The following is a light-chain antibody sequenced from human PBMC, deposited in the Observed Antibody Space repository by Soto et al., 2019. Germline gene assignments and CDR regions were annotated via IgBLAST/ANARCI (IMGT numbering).Light chain of an antibody. V-gene: IGKV3-20*01. CDR2: GTS. J-gene: IGKJ1*01. CDR1: QGIGDT. Sequence: IVMSPSPANLSVSPVDGATLSCMASQGIGDTLAWYQHKPGQAPRLLIYGTSSRATGIPDRFSGSGSGTDFTLTISRLEPEDFAVYYCQQYGRSLRTFGQGTKVDI. CDR3: QQYGRSLRT.